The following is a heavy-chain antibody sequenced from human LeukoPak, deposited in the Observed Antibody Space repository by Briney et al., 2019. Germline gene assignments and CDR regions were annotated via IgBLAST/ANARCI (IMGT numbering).Heavy chain of an antibody. V-gene: IGHV1-46*01. CDR1: GYTFTIYY. D-gene: IGHD6-25*01. Sequence: ASVKLSCKASGYTFTIYYMHWVWQAPGQGLEWVGIINPSGGSTSYAQKFQGRVTMTRDTSTSTVYMELSSLRSEDTAVYYCARGSSGLADDAFDIWGQGTMVTVSS. CDR2: INPSGGST. J-gene: IGHJ3*02. CDR3: ARGSSGLADDAFDI.